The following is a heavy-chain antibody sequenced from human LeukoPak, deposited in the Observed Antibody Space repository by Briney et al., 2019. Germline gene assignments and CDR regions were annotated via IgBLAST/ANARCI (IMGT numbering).Heavy chain of an antibody. D-gene: IGHD3-22*01. CDR3: ARAPSEIGGYYPEYFRH. J-gene: IGHJ1*01. V-gene: IGHV3-74*01. CDR1: GFTFSTYW. CDR2: IKSDGGT. Sequence: GGSLRLSCAASGFTFSTYWMHWVCQAPGKGLVWVSRIKSDGGTNYADSVKGRFTISRDNAKKTVSLQMNSLRPEDTGVYYCARAPSEIGGYYPEYFRHWGQGTLVTVSS.